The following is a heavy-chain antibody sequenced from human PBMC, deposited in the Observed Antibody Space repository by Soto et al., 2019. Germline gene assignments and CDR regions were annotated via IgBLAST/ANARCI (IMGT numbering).Heavy chain of an antibody. CDR3: AAPPRY. CDR1: GGSISSYY. J-gene: IGHJ4*02. Sequence: SETLSLTCTVSGGSISSYYWSWIRQPPGKGLEWIGYIYDSGSTNYNPSLKSRVTISVDASKNQFSLKLTSVTAADTAVYYCAAPPRYWGQGTLVTVSS. CDR2: IYDSGST. D-gene: IGHD6-6*01. V-gene: IGHV4-59*01.